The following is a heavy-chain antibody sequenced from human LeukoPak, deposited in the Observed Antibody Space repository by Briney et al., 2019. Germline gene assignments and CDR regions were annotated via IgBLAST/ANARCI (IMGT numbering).Heavy chain of an antibody. CDR2: ISSSGNTI. D-gene: IGHD2-2*01. CDR1: GFTFSSYE. CDR3: ARDETAVVVPAAMGYYGMDV. V-gene: IGHV3-48*03. J-gene: IGHJ6*04. Sequence: GGSLRLSCAASGFTFSSYEMNWVRQDPGKGLEWVSYISSSGNTIYYADSVKGRFTISRDNAKNSLYLQMNSLRAEDTAVYYCARDETAVVVPAAMGYYGMDVWGKGTTVTVSS.